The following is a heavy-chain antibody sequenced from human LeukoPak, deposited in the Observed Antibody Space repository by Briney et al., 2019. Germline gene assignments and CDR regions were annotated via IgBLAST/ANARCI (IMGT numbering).Heavy chain of an antibody. CDR3: ARGGITFGGVIPLGAFDI. CDR1: GGTFSSYA. Sequence: SVKVSCKASGGTFSSYAISWVRQAPGQRLEWMGGIIPIFGTANYAQKFQGRVTITADESTSTAYMELSSLRSEDTAVYYCARGGITFGGVIPLGAFDIWGQGTMVTVSS. D-gene: IGHD3-16*02. CDR2: IIPIFGTA. J-gene: IGHJ3*02. V-gene: IGHV1-69*13.